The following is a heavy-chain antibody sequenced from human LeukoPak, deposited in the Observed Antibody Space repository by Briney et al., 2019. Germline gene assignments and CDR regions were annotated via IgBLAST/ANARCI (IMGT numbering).Heavy chain of an antibody. D-gene: IGHD3-10*01. CDR3: ARGSYFYGSGSFMGSDY. CDR1: GYTFTNYA. CDR2: INAGNGNT. V-gene: IGHV1-3*01. Sequence: ASVKVSCKASGYTFTNYAVHWARQAPGQRLEWMGWINAGNGNTEYSQNFQDRVTITRDTSATTAYMELSSLRSEDTAVYYRARGSYFYGSGSFMGSDYWGQGTLVTVSS. J-gene: IGHJ4*02.